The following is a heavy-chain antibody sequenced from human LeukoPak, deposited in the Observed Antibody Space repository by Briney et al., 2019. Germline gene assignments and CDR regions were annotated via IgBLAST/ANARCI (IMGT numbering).Heavy chain of an antibody. CDR1: GGSISSGDYY. J-gene: IGHJ4*02. V-gene: IGHV4-30-4*08. D-gene: IGHD5-12*01. CDR3: ARTYSGYDVSFDY. CDR2: IYYSGST. Sequence: SQTLSLTCTVSGGSISSGDYYWSWIRQPPGKGLEWIGYIYYSGSTYYNPSLKSRVTISVDTSKNQFSLKLSSVTAADTAVYYCARTYSGYDVSFDYWGQGTLVTVSS.